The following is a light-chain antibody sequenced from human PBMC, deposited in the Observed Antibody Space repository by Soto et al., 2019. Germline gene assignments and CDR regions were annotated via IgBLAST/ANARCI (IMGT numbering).Light chain of an antibody. Sequence: QSVLTQPPSASGTPGQRVTISCSGSSSNIGGYYVYWYQQLPGTAPKLLIHRNNQRPSGVPDRFSGSKSGTSASLAISGLRSEDEDDYYCATWDASLSGRVFGGGTKLTVL. CDR3: ATWDASLSGRV. J-gene: IGLJ3*02. CDR2: RNN. V-gene: IGLV1-47*01. CDR1: SSNIGGYY.